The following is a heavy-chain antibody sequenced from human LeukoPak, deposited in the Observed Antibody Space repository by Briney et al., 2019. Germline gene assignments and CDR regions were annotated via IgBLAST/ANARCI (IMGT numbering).Heavy chain of an antibody. CDR3: ARDAPITGTPDY. V-gene: IGHV3-21*01. CDR2: ISSSSSYI. J-gene: IGHJ4*02. Sequence: GGSLRLSCAASGFTFSSYSMNWVRQAPGKGLEWVSSISSSSSYIYCADSVKGRFTISGDNAKNSLYLQMNSLRAEDTAVYYCARDAPITGTPDYWGQGTLVTVSS. D-gene: IGHD1-20*01. CDR1: GFTFSSYS.